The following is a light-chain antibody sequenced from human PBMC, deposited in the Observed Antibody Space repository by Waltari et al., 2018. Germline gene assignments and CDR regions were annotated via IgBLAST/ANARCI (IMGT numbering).Light chain of an antibody. Sequence: QAVVTQEPSLTLSPGGPVTLTCGSSTGTVTSGHYPSWFQQKPGQAPRTLIYDTTDKHAWTPARFSGSLLGGKAALTLSGAQPEDEAEYYCLLSYTGFGAVFGGGTQLTVL. CDR2: DTT. J-gene: IGLJ7*01. V-gene: IGLV7-46*01. CDR3: LLSYTGFGAV. CDR1: TGTVTSGHY.